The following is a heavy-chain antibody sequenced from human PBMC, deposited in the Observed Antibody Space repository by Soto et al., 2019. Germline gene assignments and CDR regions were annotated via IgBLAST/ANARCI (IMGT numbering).Heavy chain of an antibody. CDR1: GFTFSGSA. CDR3: TRTDGDYVSPAQYYFDC. V-gene: IGHV3-73*02. Sequence: VQLVESGGGLVQPGGSLKLSCAASGFTFSGSAMHWVRQASGKGLEWVGRIRSTANSYTTAYAASVKGRFTISRDDSKNTASLQMNSLKTEDTAVYYCTRTDGDYVSPAQYYFDCWGQGTLVTVSS. D-gene: IGHD4-17*01. J-gene: IGHJ4*02. CDR2: IRSTANSYTT.